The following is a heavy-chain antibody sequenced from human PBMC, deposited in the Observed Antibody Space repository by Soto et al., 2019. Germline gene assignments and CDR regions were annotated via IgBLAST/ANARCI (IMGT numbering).Heavy chain of an antibody. CDR3: ARSSAQPYYYYGMDV. CDR1: GGSISSGGYY. J-gene: IGHJ6*02. V-gene: IGHV4-31*03. Sequence: SETLSLTCTVSGGSISSGGYYWSWIRQHPGKGLEWIGYIYYSGSTYYNPSLKSRVTISVDTSKNQFSLKLSSVTAADTAVYYCARSSAQPYYYYGMDVWGQGTTVTVSS. CDR2: IYYSGST. D-gene: IGHD6-25*01.